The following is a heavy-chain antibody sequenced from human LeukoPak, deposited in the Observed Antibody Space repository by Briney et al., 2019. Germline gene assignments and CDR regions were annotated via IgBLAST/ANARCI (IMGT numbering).Heavy chain of an antibody. D-gene: IGHD2-15*01. J-gene: IGHJ4*02. Sequence: PSETLSLTCTVSGDSIGSYYWSWIRQSPGKGLEWIGYIYYSGSTNYNPSLKSRVTISVDTSKNQFSLKLSSMTAADTAVYYCAKGYCRGGSCYAYSFDYWGQGTLVTVSS. CDR3: AKGYCRGGSCYAYSFDY. CDR1: GDSIGSYY. V-gene: IGHV4-59*01. CDR2: IYYSGST.